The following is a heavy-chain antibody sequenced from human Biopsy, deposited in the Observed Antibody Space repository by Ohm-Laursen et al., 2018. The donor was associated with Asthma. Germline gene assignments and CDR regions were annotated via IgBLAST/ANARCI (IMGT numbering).Heavy chain of an antibody. J-gene: IGHJ5*02. CDR3: ARVQKSPGDRWFDP. D-gene: IGHD7-27*01. V-gene: IGHV1-2*06. CDR1: AYTFIGYH. Sequence: ASVKVSCKASAYTFIGYHLHWVRQAPGEGLEWMGRINPNGGATIYAQKFQGRVTMTRDASISTAYMELSRLTSDDTAVYYCARVQKSPGDRWFDPWGQGTLVTVSS. CDR2: INPNGGAT.